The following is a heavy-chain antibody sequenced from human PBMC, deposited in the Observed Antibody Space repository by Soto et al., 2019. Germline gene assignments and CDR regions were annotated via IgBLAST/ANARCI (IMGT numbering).Heavy chain of an antibody. D-gene: IGHD1-1*01. Sequence: QVQLVESGGGVVQPGRSLRLSCAASGFTFSSYGMHWVRQAPGKGLEWVAVISYDGSNKYYADSVKGRFTISRDNSKNSLYLQMNSLRAEATAGYYCAKEGLERPSAYWGQGTLVTVSS. CDR3: AKEGLERPSAY. CDR2: ISYDGSNK. J-gene: IGHJ4*02. V-gene: IGHV3-30*18. CDR1: GFTFSSYG.